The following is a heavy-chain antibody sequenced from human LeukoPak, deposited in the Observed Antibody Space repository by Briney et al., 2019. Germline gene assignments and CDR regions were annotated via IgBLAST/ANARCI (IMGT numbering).Heavy chain of an antibody. D-gene: IGHD6-19*01. CDR2: INPHSGGT. CDR3: ARGVGSSGWFNWFDP. CDR1: GYTFTAYY. Sequence: ASVKVSCKASGYTFTAYYVHWVRQAPGQGLEWMGWINPHSGGTNYAQKFKGRVTMTRDTSINIAYMELSSLRSDDTAVYYCARGVGSSGWFNWFDPWGQGTLVTVSS. V-gene: IGHV1-2*02. J-gene: IGHJ5*02.